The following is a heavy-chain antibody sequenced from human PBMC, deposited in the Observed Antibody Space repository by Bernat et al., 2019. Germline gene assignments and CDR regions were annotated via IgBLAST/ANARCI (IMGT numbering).Heavy chain of an antibody. CDR1: GFTFSSYS. J-gene: IGHJ6*02. CDR2: ISSSRSYI. V-gene: IGHV3-21*01. Sequence: EVQLVESGGGLVKPGGSLRLSCAASGFTFSSYSMNWVRQAPGKGLEWVSSISSSRSYIYYADSVKGRFTISRDNAKNSLYLQMNSLRAEDTAVYYCARDLKQLVGTYYYYGMDVWGQGTTVTVSS. D-gene: IGHD6-6*01. CDR3: ARDLKQLVGTYYYYGMDV.